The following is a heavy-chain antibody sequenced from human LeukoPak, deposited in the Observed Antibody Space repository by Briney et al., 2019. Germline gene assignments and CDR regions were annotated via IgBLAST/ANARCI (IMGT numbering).Heavy chain of an antibody. CDR3: ASGGYCTNGVCGGVDY. CDR2: INPSGGST. Sequence: ASVKVSCKASGYTFTSYYMHWVRQAPGQGLEWMGIINPSGGSTSYAQKFQGRVTMTRDTSTSTVYMGLSSLRSEDTAVYYCASGGYCTNGVCGGVDYWGQGTLVTVSS. V-gene: IGHV1-46*01. CDR1: GYTFTSYY. D-gene: IGHD2-8*01. J-gene: IGHJ4*02.